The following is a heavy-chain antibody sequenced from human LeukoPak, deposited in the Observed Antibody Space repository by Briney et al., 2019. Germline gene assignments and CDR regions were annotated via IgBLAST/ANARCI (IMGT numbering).Heavy chain of an antibody. Sequence: GGSLRLSCAASGFTFSSYSMNWVRQAPGKGLEWVSYISSSGSTIYYADSVKGRFTIPRDNAKNSLYLQMNSLRAEDTAVYYCARGNYYDSSGYPIWGQGTLVTVSS. CDR2: ISSSGSTI. CDR1: GFTFSSYS. J-gene: IGHJ4*02. CDR3: ARGNYYDSSGYPI. D-gene: IGHD3-22*01. V-gene: IGHV3-48*04.